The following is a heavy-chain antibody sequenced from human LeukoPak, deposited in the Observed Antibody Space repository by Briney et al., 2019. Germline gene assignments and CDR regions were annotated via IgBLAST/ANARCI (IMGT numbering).Heavy chain of an antibody. Sequence: GGSLRLSCAATGFTFGDHIMNWVRQLPGKRLEWVAYVSGSGSTVYYADSVKGRFTVSRDNGKSSLYLQMNSLRVEDTALYYCVRQFASWGQGTLVTVSS. CDR2: VSGSGSTV. J-gene: IGHJ4*02. V-gene: IGHV3-48*01. CDR3: VRQFAS. CDR1: GFTFGDHI.